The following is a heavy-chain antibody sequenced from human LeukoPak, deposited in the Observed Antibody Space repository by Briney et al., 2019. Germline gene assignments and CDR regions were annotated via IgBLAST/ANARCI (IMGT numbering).Heavy chain of an antibody. CDR3: ARERPGGYFDY. Sequence: AGGSLRLSCAASGFTVSSNYMSWVRQAPGKGLEWVSVIYSGGSTYYADSVKGRFTIPRDNSKNTLYLQMNSLRAEDTAVYYCARERPGGYFDYWGQGTLVTVSS. D-gene: IGHD3-16*01. J-gene: IGHJ4*02. CDR1: GFTVSSNY. CDR2: IYSGGST. V-gene: IGHV3-66*01.